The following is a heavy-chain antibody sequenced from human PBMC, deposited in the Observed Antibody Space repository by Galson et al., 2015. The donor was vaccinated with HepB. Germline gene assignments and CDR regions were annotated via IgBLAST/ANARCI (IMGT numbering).Heavy chain of an antibody. D-gene: IGHD6-6*01. CDR3: ATVPEGPYMDV. CDR2: ISYSGTT. Sequence: TLSLTCTVSGDSIPSGDYYWIWIRQHPGKGLEWIGYISYSGTTYYNPSLKSRVSISVDTSKNQFSLKLTSVTAADTAVYCCATVPEGPYMDVWGKGTTVTVSS. J-gene: IGHJ6*03. V-gene: IGHV4-31*03. CDR1: GDSIPSGDYY.